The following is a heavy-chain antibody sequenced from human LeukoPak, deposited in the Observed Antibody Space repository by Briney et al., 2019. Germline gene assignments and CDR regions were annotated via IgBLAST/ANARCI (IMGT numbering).Heavy chain of an antibody. CDR3: TGTPYCSSTSCYVY. CDR2: IRSKAYGGTT. D-gene: IGHD2-2*01. Sequence: GGSLRLSCTASGFTFGDYAMSWFRQAPGKGLEWVGFIRSKAYGGTTEYAASVKGRFTISRDDSKSIAYLQMNSLKTEDTAVYYCTGTPYCSSTSCYVYWGQGTLVTVSS. J-gene: IGHJ4*02. CDR1: GFTFGDYA. V-gene: IGHV3-49*03.